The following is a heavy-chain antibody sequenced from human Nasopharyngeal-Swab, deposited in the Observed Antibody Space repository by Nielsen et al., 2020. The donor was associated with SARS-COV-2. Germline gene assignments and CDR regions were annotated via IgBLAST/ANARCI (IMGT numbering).Heavy chain of an antibody. Sequence: GSLRLSCTVSGGSISSYYWSWIRQPPGKGLEWIGYIYYSGSTNYNPSLKSRVTISVDTSKNQFSLKLSSVTAADTAVYYCARDQVYCSGGSCYPYNWFDPWGRGTLVTVSS. CDR2: IYYSGST. V-gene: IGHV4-59*01. D-gene: IGHD2-15*01. CDR1: GGSISSYY. CDR3: ARDQVYCSGGSCYPYNWFDP. J-gene: IGHJ5*02.